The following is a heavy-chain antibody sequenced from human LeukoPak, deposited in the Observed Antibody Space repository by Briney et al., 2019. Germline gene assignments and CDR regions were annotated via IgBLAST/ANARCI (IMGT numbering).Heavy chain of an antibody. CDR1: GFTFSSYG. V-gene: IGHV3-33*01. CDR2: IWCDGSSK. Sequence: GRSLRLSCAASGFTFSSYGMHWVRQAPGKGLVWVAVIWCDGSSKYYADSVKGRFTISRDNSKNTLFLQMNSLRVEDTAVYYCARDQEEYCTGGSCYEFDYWGQGTLVTVSS. J-gene: IGHJ4*02. D-gene: IGHD2-15*01. CDR3: ARDQEEYCTGGSCYEFDY.